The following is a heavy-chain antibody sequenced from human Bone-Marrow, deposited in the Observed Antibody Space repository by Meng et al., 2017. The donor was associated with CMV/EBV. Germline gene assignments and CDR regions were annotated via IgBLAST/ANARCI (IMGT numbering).Heavy chain of an antibody. J-gene: IGHJ4*02. CDR2: IYSDGSNK. Sequence: GESLKISCAASGFIFSTYGMHWVRQAPGMGLECVAVIYSDGSNKYYADSMKGRFTISRDNSKNTLYLQMSSLRVDDTAVYYCARDWAGGNSYYFNYWGQGTLVTVSS. D-gene: IGHD4-23*01. CDR3: ARDWAGGNSYYFNY. V-gene: IGHV3-33*01. CDR1: GFIFSTYG.